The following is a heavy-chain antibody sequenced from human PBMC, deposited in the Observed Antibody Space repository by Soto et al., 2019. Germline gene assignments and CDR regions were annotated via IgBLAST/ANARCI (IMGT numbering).Heavy chain of an antibody. D-gene: IGHD3-3*01. CDR2: ISSSSSYI. J-gene: IGHJ6*02. V-gene: IGHV3-21*01. CDR1: GFTFSSYS. Sequence: PGGSLRLSCAASGFTFSSYSMNWVRQAPGKGLEWVSSISSSSSYIYYADSVKGRLTISRDNAKNSLYLQMNSLRAEDTAVYYCARDLAESYDFWCGYQDTALGMDVWGQGTTVTVFS. CDR3: ARDLAESYDFWCGYQDTALGMDV.